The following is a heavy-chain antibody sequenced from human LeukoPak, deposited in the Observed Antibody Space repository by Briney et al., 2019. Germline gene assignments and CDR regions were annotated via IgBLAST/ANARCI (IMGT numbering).Heavy chain of an antibody. Sequence: GGSLRLSCTVSGFTVSSNSMSWVRQAPGKGLEWVSFIYSGTIHYSDSVKGRFTISRDNSKNTLYLQMNSLRAEDTAVYYCAKDRCSNGVGCYYYYMDVWGKGTTVTISS. V-gene: IGHV3-66*03. CDR1: GFTVSSNS. CDR2: IYSGTI. CDR3: AKDRCSNGVGCYYYYMDV. J-gene: IGHJ6*03. D-gene: IGHD2-8*01.